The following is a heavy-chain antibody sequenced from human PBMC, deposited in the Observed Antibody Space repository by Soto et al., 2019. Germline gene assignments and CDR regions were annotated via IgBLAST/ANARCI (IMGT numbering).Heavy chain of an antibody. D-gene: IGHD3-9*01. CDR1: GFTFSSYS. J-gene: IGHJ4*02. CDR3: AREPPPYDILTDVSTFDY. CDR2: ISSSSSYI. V-gene: IGHV3-21*01. Sequence: GGSLRLSCAASGFTFSSYSMNWVRQAPGKGLEWVSSISSSSSYIYYADSVKGRFTISRDNAKNSLYLQMNSLRAEDTAVYYCAREPPPYDILTDVSTFDYWGQGTLVTVSS.